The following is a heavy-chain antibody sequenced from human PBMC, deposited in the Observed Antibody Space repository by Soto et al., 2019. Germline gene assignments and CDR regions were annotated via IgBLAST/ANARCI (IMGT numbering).Heavy chain of an antibody. J-gene: IGHJ4*02. Sequence: EVQLLESGGGLVQPGGSLRLSCAASGFTFSSYAMSWVRQAPGKGLEWVSAISGSGGSTYYADSVKGRFTISRDNSKNTLYLQMNSLIAEDTAVYYCANTLYYYDSSGYQWGQGTLVTVSS. V-gene: IGHV3-23*01. D-gene: IGHD3-22*01. CDR1: GFTFSSYA. CDR2: ISGSGGST. CDR3: ANTLYYYDSSGYQ.